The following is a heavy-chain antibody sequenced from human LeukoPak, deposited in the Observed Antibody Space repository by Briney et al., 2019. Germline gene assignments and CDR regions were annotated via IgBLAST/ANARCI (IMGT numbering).Heavy chain of an antibody. CDR1: GYSISSGYY. J-gene: IGHJ4*02. CDR3: ARLTTPFDY. V-gene: IGHV4-38-2*01. Sequence: KPSETLSLTCAVSGYSISSGYYWDWIRQPPGKGLEWIGSIYHSGSTYYNPSLKSRVTISVDTSKNQFSLKLSSVTAADTAVYYCARLTTPFDYWGQGTLVTVSS. CDR2: IYHSGST. D-gene: IGHD4/OR15-4a*01.